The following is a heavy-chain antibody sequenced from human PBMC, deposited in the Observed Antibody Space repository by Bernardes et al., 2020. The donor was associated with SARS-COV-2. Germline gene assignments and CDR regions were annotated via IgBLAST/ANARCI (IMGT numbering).Heavy chain of an antibody. D-gene: IGHD1-26*01. Sequence: ASVKVSCKVSGYPLSALSIQWMRQAPGKGLERMGGFDPEKGKAVYAQRFQGRVTVTEDPSTDTVYMEMSSLRSEDTAMYYCATGNSANYFYFDYWGQGTLVTVSS. CDR2: FDPEKGKA. V-gene: IGHV1-24*01. CDR3: ATGNSANYFYFDY. CDR1: GYPLSALS. J-gene: IGHJ4*02.